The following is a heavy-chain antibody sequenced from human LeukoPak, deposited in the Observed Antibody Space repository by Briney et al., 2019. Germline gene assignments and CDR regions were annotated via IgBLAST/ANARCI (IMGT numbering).Heavy chain of an antibody. CDR1: GYTFTGYY. J-gene: IGHJ4*02. V-gene: IGHV1-2*02. Sequence: ASVKVSCKASGYTFTGYYMHWVRQAPGQGLEWMGWINPNSGGTNYAQKFQGRVTMTRDTSISTAYTELTRLTPDDTAVYYCARDSGSSSWEYDYWGQGALVTVSS. CDR2: INPNSGGT. D-gene: IGHD6-13*01. CDR3: ARDSGSSSWEYDY.